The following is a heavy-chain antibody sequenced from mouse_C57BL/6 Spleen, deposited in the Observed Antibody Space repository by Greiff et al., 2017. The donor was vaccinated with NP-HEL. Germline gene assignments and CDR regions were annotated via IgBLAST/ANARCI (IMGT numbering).Heavy chain of an antibody. J-gene: IGHJ4*01. CDR1: GYAFTSYD. CDR2: IYPGDGST. Sequence: QVQLQQSGPELVKPGASVKLSCQASGYAFTSYDINWVKQRPGQGLEWIGRIYPGDGSTNYNGKFKGKATLTADKSSSTAYMQLRSLTSEDSAVYFCARSLYYNNGSGYYAMDYWGQGTSVTVSS. V-gene: IGHV1-85*01. D-gene: IGHD1-3*01. CDR3: ARSLYYNNGSGYYAMDY.